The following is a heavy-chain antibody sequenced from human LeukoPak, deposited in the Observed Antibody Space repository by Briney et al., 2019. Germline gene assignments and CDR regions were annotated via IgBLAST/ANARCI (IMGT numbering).Heavy chain of an antibody. CDR1: GGSISSYY. V-gene: IGHV4-59*08. CDR3: ARHLAAAGRYNWFDP. J-gene: IGHJ5*02. Sequence: PSETLSLTCTVSGGSISSYYWSWIRQPPGKGLEWLGYIYYSGSTNYNPSLKSRVTISVDTSKNQFSLKLSSVTAADTAVYYCARHLAAAGRYNWFDPWGQGTLVTVSS. CDR2: IYYSGST. D-gene: IGHD6-13*01.